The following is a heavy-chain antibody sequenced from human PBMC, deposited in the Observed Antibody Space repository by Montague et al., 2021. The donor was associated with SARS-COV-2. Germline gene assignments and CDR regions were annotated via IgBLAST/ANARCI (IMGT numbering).Heavy chain of an antibody. CDR2: SYYRSKWYH. J-gene: IGHJ3*02. D-gene: IGHD2-15*01. CDR3: ARSTTRMLYPENAFDI. V-gene: IGHV6-1*01. CDR1: GDSVSSNNAT. Sequence: CAISGDSVSSNNATWNWIRQSPSRGLEWLGMSYYRSKWYHDYAISLKSRITINPATSKNQFSLQLSSVAPEDTAVFYCARSTTRMLYPENAFDIWGQGTMVTGSS.